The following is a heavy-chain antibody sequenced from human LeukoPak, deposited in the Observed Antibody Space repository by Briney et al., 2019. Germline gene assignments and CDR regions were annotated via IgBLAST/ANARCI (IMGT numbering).Heavy chain of an antibody. CDR3: ARVTRVWQLGYYYYYMDV. V-gene: IGHV4-34*01. Sequence: SETLSLTCAVYGGSFSGYYWSWIRQPPGKGLKWIGEINHSGSTNYNPSLKSRVTISVDTSRNQFSLKLSSVTAADTAVYYCARVTRVWQLGYYYYYMDVWGKGTTVTVSS. CDR1: GGSFSGYY. D-gene: IGHD6-6*01. J-gene: IGHJ6*03. CDR2: INHSGST.